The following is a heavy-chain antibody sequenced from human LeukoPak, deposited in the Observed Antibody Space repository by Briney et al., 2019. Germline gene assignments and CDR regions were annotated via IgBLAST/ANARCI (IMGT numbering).Heavy chain of an antibody. CDR1: GYTFTSYY. CDR2: INPSGGST. D-gene: IGHD1-26*01. V-gene: IGHV1-46*01. CDR3: ARDWLGGATSYYFDY. J-gene: IGHJ4*02. Sequence: RASVKVSCKASGYTFTSYYMHWVRQAPGQGLEWMGIINPSGGSTSYAQKFQGRVTMIRDTSTSTVYMELSSLRSEDTAVYYCARDWLGGATSYYFDYWGQGTLVTVSS.